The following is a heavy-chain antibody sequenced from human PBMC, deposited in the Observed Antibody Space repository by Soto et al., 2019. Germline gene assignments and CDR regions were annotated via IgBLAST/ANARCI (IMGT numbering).Heavy chain of an antibody. CDR3: ARDWGPFPYDFWSGPLALVPRAFDI. J-gene: IGHJ3*02. D-gene: IGHD3-3*01. V-gene: IGHV1-18*01. CDR1: GYTFTSYG. CDR2: LTVYNGKT. Sequence: QVQLVQSGAEVKKPGASVKVSCKASGYTFTSYGISWVLQAPGKGLKGMGWLTVYNGKTNFARKLQGESTMTTDYAQKLQGRVTMTTDTSTSTAYMELRSLRSDDTAVYYCARDWGPFPYDFWSGPLALVPRAFDIWGQGTMVTVSS.